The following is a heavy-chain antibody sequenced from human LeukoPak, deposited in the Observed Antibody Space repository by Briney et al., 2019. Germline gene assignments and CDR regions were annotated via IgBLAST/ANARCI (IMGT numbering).Heavy chain of an antibody. J-gene: IGHJ3*02. V-gene: IGHV1-58*01. CDR2: IVVGSGNT. D-gene: IGHD3-9*01. CDR3: AAADDILTGYPFDI. CDR1: GFTFTSSA. Sequence: SVKASCKASGFTFTSSAVQWVRQARGQRLEWIGWIVVGSGNTNYAQKFQERVTITRDMSTSTAYMELGSLRSEDTAVYYCAAADDILTGYPFDIWGQGTMVTVSS.